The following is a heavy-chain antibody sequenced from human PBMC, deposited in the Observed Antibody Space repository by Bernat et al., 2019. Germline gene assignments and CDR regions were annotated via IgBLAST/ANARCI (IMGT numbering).Heavy chain of an antibody. CDR3: ARWQQLVPSFDY. V-gene: IGHV4-39*01. CDR1: DGSISSNTYY. Sequence: QLQLQESGPGLVKPSETLSLTCTVSDGSISSNTYYWGWIRQPPGKGLEWIGNINYSGSTYYNPSLRSRVTISVDTSKNQFSLKLSYGTADTAVYYCARWQQLVPSFDYWGQGTLVTVSS. D-gene: IGHD6-13*01. J-gene: IGHJ4*02. CDR2: INYSGST.